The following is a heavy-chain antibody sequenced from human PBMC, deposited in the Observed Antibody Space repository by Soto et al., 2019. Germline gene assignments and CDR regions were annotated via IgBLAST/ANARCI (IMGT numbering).Heavy chain of an antibody. CDR2: IRYDGSNI. CDR1: GFTFSGLG. J-gene: IGHJ4*02. Sequence: QVQLVESGGGVVQPGRSLRLSCAASGFTFSGLGMHWVRQAPGKGLEWVAVIRYDGSNIYYADAVKGRFTISRDNSKDTLYLQMNSLRADDTAVYYCARHGLGYPTFCGYFDYWGQGTLVTVSS. CDR3: ARHGLGYPTFCGYFDY. D-gene: IGHD2-15*01. V-gene: IGHV3-33*01.